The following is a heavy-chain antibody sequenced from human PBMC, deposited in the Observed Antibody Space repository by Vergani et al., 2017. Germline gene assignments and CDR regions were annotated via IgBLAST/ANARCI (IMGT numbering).Heavy chain of an antibody. V-gene: IGHV1-24*01. J-gene: IGHJ6*02. CDR2: FDPEDGET. Sequence: QVQLVQSGAEVKKPGASVKVSCKVSGYTLTELSMHWVRQAPGKGLEWMGGFDPEDGETIYAQKFQGRVTMTEDTSTDTAYMELSSLRSEDTAVYYCATDFSSPQLAPHYYYDGMDVWGQGTTVTVSS. CDR1: GYTLTELS. CDR3: ATDFSSPQLAPHYYYDGMDV. D-gene: IGHD6-13*01.